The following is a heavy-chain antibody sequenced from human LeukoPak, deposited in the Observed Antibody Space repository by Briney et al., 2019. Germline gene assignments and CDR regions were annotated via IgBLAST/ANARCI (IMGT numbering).Heavy chain of an antibody. Sequence: GGSLRLSCAASGFTDGASYMSWARQAPGKGVEWVSYISSSGGGESIYYADSVKGRFAISRDNARNSLYLQMNSLRAEDTAVYYCARVGYHYGMNVWGQGTTVTVSS. CDR2: ISSSGGGESI. V-gene: IGHV3-11*04. CDR3: ARVGYHYGMNV. CDR1: GFTDGASY. J-gene: IGHJ6*02.